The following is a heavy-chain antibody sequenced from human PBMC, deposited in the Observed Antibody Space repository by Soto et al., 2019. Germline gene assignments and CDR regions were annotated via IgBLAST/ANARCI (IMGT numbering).Heavy chain of an antibody. D-gene: IGHD2-2*01. CDR1: GYTFTTYF. V-gene: IGHV1-46*01. J-gene: IGHJ4*02. CDR3: ETSLQLRKGWAFDH. CDR2: INPKDGTT. Sequence: QVQLMQSGTEVREPGASVKISCRASGYTFTTYFMQWVRQAPGQGLEWVGIINPKDGTTAYAQKFQGRISMTRDTSTNTVYMDLSSLKSEDTAVYYCETSLQLRKGWAFDHWSQGTLLTVSS.